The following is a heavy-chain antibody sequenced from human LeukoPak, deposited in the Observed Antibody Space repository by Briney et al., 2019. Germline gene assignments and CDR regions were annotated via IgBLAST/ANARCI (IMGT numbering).Heavy chain of an antibody. CDR2: ISSSSSYI. J-gene: IGHJ4*02. CDR1: GFTFSSYS. CDR3: AREPYYYDSSGYYSTATFDY. V-gene: IGHV3-21*01. Sequence: GGSLRLSCAASGFTFSSYSMNWVRQAPGKGLEWVSSISSSSSYIYYADSVKGRFTISRDNAKNSLYLQMNSLRAEDTAVYYCAREPYYYDSSGYYSTATFDYWGQGTLVTVSS. D-gene: IGHD3-22*01.